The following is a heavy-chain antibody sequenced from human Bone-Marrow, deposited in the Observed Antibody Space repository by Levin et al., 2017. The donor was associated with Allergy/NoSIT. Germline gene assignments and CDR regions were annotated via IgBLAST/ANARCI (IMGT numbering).Heavy chain of an antibody. CDR2: IRSNVYGATT. D-gene: IGHD4-17*01. Sequence: QAGGSLRLSCSASGLTFADYAMSWVRQVPGKGLEWLNFIRSNVYGATTEYAASVKGRFTISRDDSKSVVYLQMNSLKTDDTGVYYCTRGSVKAFDIWGQGTMVTVSS. CDR1: GLTFADYA. CDR3: TRGSVKAFDI. V-gene: IGHV3-49*04. J-gene: IGHJ3*02.